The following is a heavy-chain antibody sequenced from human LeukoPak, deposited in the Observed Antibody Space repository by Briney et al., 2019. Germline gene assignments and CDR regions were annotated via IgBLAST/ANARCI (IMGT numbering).Heavy chain of an antibody. D-gene: IGHD3-22*01. CDR1: GYTFTGYY. V-gene: IGHV1-2*02. Sequence: ASVKVSCKASGYTFTGYYIHWVRQAPGQGLEWMGWINPNSGGTNYAQNFQGRVTMTRDTSISTAYMELSSLRSDDTAVYFCARDWGSSGYYHWGQGTLVTVSS. J-gene: IGHJ5*02. CDR2: INPNSGGT. CDR3: ARDWGSSGYYH.